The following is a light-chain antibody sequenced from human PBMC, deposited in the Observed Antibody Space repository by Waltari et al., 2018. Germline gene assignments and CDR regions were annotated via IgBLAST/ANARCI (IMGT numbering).Light chain of an antibody. CDR2: AAS. V-gene: IGKV1-12*01. J-gene: IGKJ5*01. CDR1: QAISSW. CDR3: QQFDTFPLT. Sequence: DIQMTQSPSSVSASVGDRVTITCRASQAISSWLAWYQQKPGKAPKLLIYAASSLQSGVPSRFSGSGFGTDFTLTISSPQPEDFATYFCQQFDTFPLTFGQGTRLEIK.